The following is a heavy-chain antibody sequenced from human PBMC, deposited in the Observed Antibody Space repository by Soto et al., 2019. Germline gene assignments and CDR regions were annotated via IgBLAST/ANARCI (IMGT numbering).Heavy chain of an antibody. D-gene: IGHD3-3*01. CDR1: GFTFTSSA. CDR2: IVVGSGNT. V-gene: IGHV1-58*02. CDR3: ARENGYDFWSGYSYYYYYMDV. Sequence: SVKVSCKASGFTFTSSAMQWVRQARGQRLEWIGWIVVGSGNTNYAQKFQERVTITRDMSTSTAYMELSSLRSEDTAVYYCARENGYDFWSGYSYYYYYMDVWGKGTTVTVSS. J-gene: IGHJ6*03.